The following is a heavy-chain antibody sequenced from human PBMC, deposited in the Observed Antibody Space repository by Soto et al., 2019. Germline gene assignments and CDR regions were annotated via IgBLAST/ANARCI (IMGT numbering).Heavy chain of an antibody. CDR1: GFIFSNNG. V-gene: IGHV3-30*03. J-gene: IGHJ4*02. CDR3: AIVRVADSALDH. D-gene: IGHD3-10*02. CDR2: MSYDGSAK. Sequence: QVQLVESGGGVVQPGRSLRLSCAGSGFIFSNNGMHWVRQAPGKGLEWVAFMSYDGSAKCYADSVKGRFTISRDNSKSTLFLDMSNLRAEDTAMYYCAIVRVADSALDHWGQGTLVTVSS.